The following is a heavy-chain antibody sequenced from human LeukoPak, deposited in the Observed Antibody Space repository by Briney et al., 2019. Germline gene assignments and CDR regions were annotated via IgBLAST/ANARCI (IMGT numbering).Heavy chain of an antibody. Sequence: SETLSLTCTVSGDSITTHPWSWVRQTSGQGLDYIGFIDSNGNTNYNPSLKTRVILSSDTSTNQISLTLNSVAAADTAVYYCSRLAKCDGNCYSFDLWGQGMLVTVSS. D-gene: IGHD2-15*01. CDR1: GDSITTHP. CDR2: IDSNGNT. CDR3: SRLAKCDGNCYSFDL. V-gene: IGHV4-59*11. J-gene: IGHJ4*02.